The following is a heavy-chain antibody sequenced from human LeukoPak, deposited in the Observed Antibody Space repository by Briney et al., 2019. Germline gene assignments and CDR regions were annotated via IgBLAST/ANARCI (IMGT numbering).Heavy chain of an antibody. CDR1: GGSISSGDYY. D-gene: IGHD2-15*01. V-gene: IGHV4-30-4*01. Sequence: SQTLSLTCTVSGGSISSGDYYWSWIHQPPGKGLGWIGYIYYSGSTYYNPSLKSRVTISVDTSKNQFSLKLSSVTAADTAVYYCARRPRYCSGGSCYPDAFDIWGQGTMVTVSS. CDR3: ARRPRYCSGGSCYPDAFDI. CDR2: IYYSGST. J-gene: IGHJ3*02.